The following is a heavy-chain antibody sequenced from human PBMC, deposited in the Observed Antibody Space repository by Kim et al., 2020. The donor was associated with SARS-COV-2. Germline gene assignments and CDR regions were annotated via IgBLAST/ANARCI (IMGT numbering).Heavy chain of an antibody. CDR2: IYYSGST. Sequence: SETLSLTCTVSGGSISSYYWSWIRQPPGKGLEWIGYIYYSGSTNYNPSLKSRVTISVDTSKNQFSLKLSSVTAADTAVYYCARATTPTPGARRSGAFDIWGQGTMVTVSS. J-gene: IGHJ3*02. CDR1: GGSISSYY. V-gene: IGHV4-59*01. D-gene: IGHD1-26*01. CDR3: ARATTPTPGARRSGAFDI.